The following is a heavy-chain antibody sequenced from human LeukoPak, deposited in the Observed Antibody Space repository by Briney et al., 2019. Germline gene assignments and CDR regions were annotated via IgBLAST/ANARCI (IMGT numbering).Heavy chain of an antibody. D-gene: IGHD5-18*01. CDR1: GFTFSSYS. V-gene: IGHV3-48*01. CDR2: VSSSSSTI. J-gene: IGHJ4*02. CDR3: ARDSSAVDTAMDY. Sequence: GGSLRLSCAASGFTFSSYSMNWVRQAPGKGLEWVSYVSSSSSTIYYADSVKGRFTISRDNAKNSLYLQMNSLRAEDTAVYYCARDSSAVDTAMDYWGQGTLVTVSS.